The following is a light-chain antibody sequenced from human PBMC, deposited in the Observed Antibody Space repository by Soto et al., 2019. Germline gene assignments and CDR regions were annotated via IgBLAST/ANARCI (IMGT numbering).Light chain of an antibody. Sequence: EIVMTQTPLSSPVTLGQPASISCRSRQSLLDSDGETYLSWLQQRPGQPPRLLIYKTSSRFSGFLDRFSGSGAGTDFTLKISRVEVEDVGVYYCMQATQCPHTFGQGTKLEI. CDR3: MQATQCPHT. V-gene: IGKV2-24*01. J-gene: IGKJ2*01. CDR2: KTS. CDR1: QSLLDSDGETY.